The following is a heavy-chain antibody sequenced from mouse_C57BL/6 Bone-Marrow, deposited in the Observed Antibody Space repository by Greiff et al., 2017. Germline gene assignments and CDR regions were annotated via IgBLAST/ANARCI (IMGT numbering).Heavy chain of an antibody. Sequence: QVQLQQSGAELVRPGTSVKVSCKASGYAFTNYLIEWVKQRPGQGLEWIGVINPGSGGTNYNEKFKGKATLTADKSSSTAYMQLSSLTSEDSAVYFCARPDGYYVSWFAGWGQGRLVTVAA. CDR2: INPGSGGT. CDR1: GYAFTNYL. J-gene: IGHJ3*01. CDR3: ARPDGYYVSWFAG. D-gene: IGHD2-3*01. V-gene: IGHV1-54*01.